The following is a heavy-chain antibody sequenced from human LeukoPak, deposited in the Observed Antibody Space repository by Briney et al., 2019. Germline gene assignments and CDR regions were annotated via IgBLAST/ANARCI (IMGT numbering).Heavy chain of an antibody. D-gene: IGHD5-12*01. CDR2: IIPIFGTA. Sequence: SVKVSCKASGGTFSSYAISWVRQAPGQGLEWMGGIIPIFGTANYAQKFQGRVTITADESTSTAYMELSSLRSEDTAVYYCARRGYSGYPLSYYFDYWGQGTLVTVSS. CDR3: ARRGYSGYPLSYYFDY. V-gene: IGHV1-69*01. CDR1: GGTFSSYA. J-gene: IGHJ4*02.